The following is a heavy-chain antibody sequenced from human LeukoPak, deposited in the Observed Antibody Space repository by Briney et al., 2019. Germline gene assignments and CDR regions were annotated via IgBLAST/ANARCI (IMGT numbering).Heavy chain of an antibody. D-gene: IGHD5-24*01. CDR2: ISSYGGST. Sequence: GGSLRLSCSASGFTFSSYAMHWVRQAPGKGLECVSAISSYGGSTYYADSVKGRFTISRDNSKNTLYLQMNSLRAEDTAVYYCARAGEDGFSFAYWGQGTLVTVSS. CDR3: ARAGEDGFSFAY. CDR1: GFTFSSYA. J-gene: IGHJ4*02. V-gene: IGHV3-64*04.